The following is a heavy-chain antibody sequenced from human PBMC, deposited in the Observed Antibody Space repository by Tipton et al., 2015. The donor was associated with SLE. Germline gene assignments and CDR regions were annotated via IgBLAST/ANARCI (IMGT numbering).Heavy chain of an antibody. J-gene: IGHJ1*01. CDR3: ARDYKVTNPDQENFQY. Sequence: TLSLTCAVYGGSFSGYYWSWIRQPPGKGLEWIGEINHSGSTNYNPSLKSRVTISVDTSKKQFSLKLRSVTAADTAVYYCARDYKVTNPDQENFQYWGQGTLVTVSS. V-gene: IGHV4-34*01. CDR1: GGSFSGYY. CDR2: INHSGST. D-gene: IGHD4-17*01.